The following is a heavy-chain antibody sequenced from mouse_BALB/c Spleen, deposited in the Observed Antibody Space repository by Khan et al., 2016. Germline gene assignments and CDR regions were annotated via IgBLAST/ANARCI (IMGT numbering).Heavy chain of an antibody. CDR1: GFNIKDTF. V-gene: IGHV14-3*02. D-gene: IGHD1-1*01. CDR2: IDPANGNT. CDR3: ARRGPIYYCGSTYDY. Sequence: VQLQQSGAELVKPGASVKLSCTASGFNIKDTFMHWVKQRPEQGLEWIGRIDPANGNTRYAPKFKGKATLTADTSSNTAYLQLSSLTSEDTAVDYCARRGPIYYCGSTYDYWGQGTTLTVSS. J-gene: IGHJ2*01.